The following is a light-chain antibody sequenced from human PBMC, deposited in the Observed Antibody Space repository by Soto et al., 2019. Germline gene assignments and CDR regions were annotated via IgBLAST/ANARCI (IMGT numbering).Light chain of an antibody. CDR3: QQYGSSPQT. J-gene: IGKJ4*01. CDR2: DAS. V-gene: IGKV3D-20*01. CDR1: QSVSSSY. Sequence: EIVLTQSPGTLSLSPGERATLSCRASQSVSSSYLAWYQQKPGLAPRLLIYDASSRATGIPDRFSGRGSGTDFTLTISRLEPEDFAMYYCQQYGSSPQTFGGGTKGGYQ.